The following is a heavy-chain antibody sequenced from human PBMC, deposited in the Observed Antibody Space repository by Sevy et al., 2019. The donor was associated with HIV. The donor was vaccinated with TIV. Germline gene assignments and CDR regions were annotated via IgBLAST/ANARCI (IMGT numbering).Heavy chain of an antibody. CDR1: GFTFSSYS. J-gene: IGHJ4*02. CDR2: ISSSSSTI. D-gene: IGHD5-18*01. Sequence: GGSLRLSCAASGFTFSSYSVNWVRQAPGKGLEWVSYISSSSSTIYYADSVKGRFTISRDNAKNSLYLQMNSLRDEDTAVYYCARDRGTAMVRYIFDYWGQGTLVTVSS. CDR3: ARDRGTAMVRYIFDY. V-gene: IGHV3-48*02.